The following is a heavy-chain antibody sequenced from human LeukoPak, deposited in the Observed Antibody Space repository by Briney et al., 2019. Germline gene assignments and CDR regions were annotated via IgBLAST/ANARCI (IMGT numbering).Heavy chain of an antibody. Sequence: PSETLSLTCTVPGGSISSYYWSWLRQPPGKGLEWIGYIYTSGSTNYNPSLKSRVTISVDTSKNQFSLKLSSVTAADTAVYYCARLRCSGAMEYYYYYMDVWGKGTTVTVSS. CDR1: GGSISSYY. J-gene: IGHJ6*03. CDR2: IYTSGST. V-gene: IGHV4-4*09. CDR3: ARLRCSGAMEYYYYYMDV. D-gene: IGHD4/OR15-4a*01.